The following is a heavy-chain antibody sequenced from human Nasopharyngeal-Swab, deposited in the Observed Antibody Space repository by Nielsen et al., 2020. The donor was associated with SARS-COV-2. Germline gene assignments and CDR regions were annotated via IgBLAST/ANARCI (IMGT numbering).Heavy chain of an antibody. D-gene: IGHD5-12*01. CDR2: ISGSGGST. Sequence: GESLNIPCAASGFPYSSYAMSWGRQAPGKGREWVSAISGSGGSTNYADSVKGRFTISRDYSKNTLYLQMNSLRAEDTAVYYCAKDSSGYGNWFDPWGQGTLVTVSS. CDR3: AKDSSGYGNWFDP. CDR1: GFPYSSYA. V-gene: IGHV3-23*01. J-gene: IGHJ5*02.